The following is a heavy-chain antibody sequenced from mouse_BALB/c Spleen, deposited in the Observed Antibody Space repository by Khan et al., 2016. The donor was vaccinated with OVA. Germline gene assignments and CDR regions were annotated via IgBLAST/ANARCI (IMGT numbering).Heavy chain of an antibody. Sequence: VELVESGAELAKPGASVKMSCKASGYTFINYWILWVKQRPGQGLEWIGYINPSTGYTEYNQNFKDKATLTADKSSSTAYMQLSSLTSEDSAVYYCERRGLRWDLDYWGQGTTLTVSS. D-gene: IGHD1-1*01. J-gene: IGHJ2*01. CDR2: INPSTGYT. CDR3: ERRGLRWDLDY. V-gene: IGHV1-7*01. CDR1: GYTFINYW.